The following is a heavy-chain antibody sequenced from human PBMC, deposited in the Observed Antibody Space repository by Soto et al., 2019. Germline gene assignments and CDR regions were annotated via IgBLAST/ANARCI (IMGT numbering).Heavy chain of an antibody. CDR1: GGSFSGYY. CDR3: ARGGMRWRYYYYYGMDV. V-gene: IGHV4-34*01. CDR2: INHSGST. D-gene: IGHD3-3*01. J-gene: IGHJ6*02. Sequence: LPETLSLTCAVYGGSFSGYYWSWIRQPPGKGLEWIGEINHSGSTNYNPSLKSRVTISVDTSKNQFSLKLSSVTAADTAVYYCARGGMRWRYYYYYGMDVWGQGTTVTVSS.